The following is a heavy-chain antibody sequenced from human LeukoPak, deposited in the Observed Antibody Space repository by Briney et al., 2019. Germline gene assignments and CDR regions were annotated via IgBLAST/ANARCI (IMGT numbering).Heavy chain of an antibody. CDR2: IYTSGSS. V-gene: IGHV4-4*07. J-gene: IGHJ4*02. CDR3: ALRYDYVWGSYLDY. Sequence: SETLSLTCTGSGGSISCYYWSWIRPPAGKGLEWIGRIYTSGSSNYNLSLKSRVTMSVDTSKNQFTLKLSSVTAADTAVYYCALRYDYVWGSYLDYWGQGTLVTVYS. D-gene: IGHD3-16*02. CDR1: GGSISCYY.